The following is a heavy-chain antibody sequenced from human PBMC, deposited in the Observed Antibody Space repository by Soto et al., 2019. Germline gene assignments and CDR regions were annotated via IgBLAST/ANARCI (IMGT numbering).Heavy chain of an antibody. CDR3: ASRRGIYGDNWRDFDY. V-gene: IGHV3-30*03. CDR2: MSYGEADE. Sequence: QVQLVESGGGVVQPGRSLRLSCAASGFDFSSYGMHWVRQAPGKGLEWVAVMSYGEADEFYADSVKGRFTISRDNSKNTLYLQMNSLRGEDTAVYYCASRRGIYGDNWRDFDYWGQGTLVTVSS. CDR1: GFDFSSYG. J-gene: IGHJ4*02. D-gene: IGHD1-1*01.